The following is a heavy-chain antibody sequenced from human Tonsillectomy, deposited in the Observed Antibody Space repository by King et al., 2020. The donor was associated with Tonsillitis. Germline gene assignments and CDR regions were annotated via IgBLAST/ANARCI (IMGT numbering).Heavy chain of an antibody. J-gene: IGHJ4*02. D-gene: IGHD1-26*01. Sequence: VQLVESGAEVKKPGESLKISCKVSEYNFTNYWIGWVRQMSGKGLEWVGIIYPGDSDTIYSPSFQGQVTVSADKSISTAYLQWSSLKASDTAMYYCARRLIVGAGFDYWGQGTLVTVSS. CDR3: ARRLIVGAGFDY. V-gene: IGHV5-51*01. CDR2: IYPGDSDT. CDR1: EYNFTNYW.